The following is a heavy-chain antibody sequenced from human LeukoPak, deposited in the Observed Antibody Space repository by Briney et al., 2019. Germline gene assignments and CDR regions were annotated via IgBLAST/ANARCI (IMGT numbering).Heavy chain of an antibody. CDR3: ARVRTFYGDADY. J-gene: IGHJ4*02. V-gene: IGHV4-59*01. CDR1: GGPISSYY. Sequence: SETLSLTCTVSGGPISSYYWSWIRQPPGKGLEWIGYIYYSGSTNYNPSLKSRVTISVDTSKNQFSLKLSSVTAADTAVYYCARVRTFYGDADYWGQGTLVTVSS. D-gene: IGHD4-17*01. CDR2: IYYSGST.